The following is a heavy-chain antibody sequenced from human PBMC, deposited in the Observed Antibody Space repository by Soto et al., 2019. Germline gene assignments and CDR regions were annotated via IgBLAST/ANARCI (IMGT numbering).Heavy chain of an antibody. V-gene: IGHV1-69*06. J-gene: IGHJ4*02. D-gene: IGHD1-26*01. CDR1: GGTFSSHG. CDR3: ASERSAQYFDF. Sequence: QVQLVQSGTVVQRRGSSVTVSCQASGGTFSSHGMAWVRQAPGQGLEWMGGIIPTFGTPTYAPKFQGRVTITADKSTNTAYMELISLRSEDTGVYYCASERSAQYFDFWGQGTLITVSS. CDR2: IIPTFGTP.